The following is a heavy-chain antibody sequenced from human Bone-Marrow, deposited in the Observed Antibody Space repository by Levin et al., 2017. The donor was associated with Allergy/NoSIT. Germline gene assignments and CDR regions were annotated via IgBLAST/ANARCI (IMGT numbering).Heavy chain of an antibody. D-gene: IGHD2-8*02. CDR3: AHRQSTGPFES. V-gene: IGHV2-5*02. CDR1: GFSLTTTGVG. Sequence: ESGPTLVKPTQTLTLTCTFSGFSLTTTGVGVGWIRQPPGKALEWLALMNWDDDKRYSPSLKSRLTIIKDTSKNQVVLTMTNMDPVDTATYYCAHRQSTGPFESWGQGTLVTVSS. J-gene: IGHJ4*02. CDR2: MNWDDDK.